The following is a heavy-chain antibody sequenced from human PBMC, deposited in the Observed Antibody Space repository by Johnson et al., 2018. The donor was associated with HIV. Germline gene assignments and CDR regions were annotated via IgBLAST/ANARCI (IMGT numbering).Heavy chain of an antibody. V-gene: IGHV3-30-3*01. CDR1: RFTFSSYA. Sequence: QVQLVESGGGVVQPGRSLRFSRAASRFTFSSYAMHWVRQAPGRGLEWVALISFDGNTRFFGDSMKGRFTISRDNAKNSLYLQMNSLRAEDTAVYYCAREWVNGAFDIWGQGTMVTVSS. D-gene: IGHD1-1*01. CDR3: AREWVNGAFDI. CDR2: ISFDGNTR. J-gene: IGHJ3*02.